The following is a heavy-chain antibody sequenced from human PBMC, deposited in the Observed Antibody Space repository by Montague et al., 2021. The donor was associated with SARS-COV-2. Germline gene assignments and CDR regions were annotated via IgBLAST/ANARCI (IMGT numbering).Heavy chain of an antibody. D-gene: IGHD5-24*01. V-gene: IGHV3-48*03. CDR3: ARGNPDVY. CDR2: ISSSGTTI. CDR1: GFSFTSSE. Sequence: SLRLSCAASGFSFTSSEMNWFRQAPGKGPEWVSYISSSGTTINYADSVKGRFTISRDDAKNSLYLQMNSLRDEDTAVYYCARGNPDVYWGQGTLATVSS. J-gene: IGHJ4*02.